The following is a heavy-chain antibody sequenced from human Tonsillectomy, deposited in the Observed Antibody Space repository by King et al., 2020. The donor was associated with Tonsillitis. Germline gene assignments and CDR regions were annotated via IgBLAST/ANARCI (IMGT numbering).Heavy chain of an antibody. CDR1: GASFNSSY. CDR2: IYYSGTT. V-gene: IGHV4-59*08. D-gene: IGHD1-20*01. CDR3: ARHVITGNTTDNDWFDP. J-gene: IGHJ5*02. Sequence: VQLQESGPGLVKPSETLSLTCTVSGASFNSSYWSWIRQPPGKGLEWIGYIYYSGTTHYNPALKSRVTISLDTSKKQFSLKLSSVTAADTAVYYCARHVITGNTTDNDWFDPWGQGTLVTVSS.